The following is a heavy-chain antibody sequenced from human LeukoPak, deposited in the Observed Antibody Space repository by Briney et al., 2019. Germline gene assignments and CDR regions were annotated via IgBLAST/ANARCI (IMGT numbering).Heavy chain of an antibody. V-gene: IGHV4-61*09. CDR2: IYSSGTT. D-gene: IGHD3-16*01. CDR1: GDSINSGNNY. J-gene: IGHJ4*02. CDR3: AKNPHHDDDADEGFDY. Sequence: SETLSLTCTVSGDSINSGNNYWSWIRQPAGKGPEWIGHIYSSGTTNYNPSLKSRVTMSVDTSKNQFSLKLSSVTAADTAIYYCAKNPHHDDDADEGFDYWGQGTLVTVSS.